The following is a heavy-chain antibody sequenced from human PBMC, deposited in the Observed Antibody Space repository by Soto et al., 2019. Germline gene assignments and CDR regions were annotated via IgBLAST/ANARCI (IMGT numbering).Heavy chain of an antibody. J-gene: IGHJ4*02. D-gene: IGHD5-18*01. Sequence: SETLSLTCAVSGGSVSSGSYYWTWIRQPPGKGLEWIGCLYNSGSTNYNPALKSRATISVDTSKNQFSLRLSSVTAADTAVYYCARDNGYSYGYFDYWGQGTLVTVSS. V-gene: IGHV4-61*01. CDR2: LYNSGST. CDR3: ARDNGYSYGYFDY. CDR1: GGSVSSGSYY.